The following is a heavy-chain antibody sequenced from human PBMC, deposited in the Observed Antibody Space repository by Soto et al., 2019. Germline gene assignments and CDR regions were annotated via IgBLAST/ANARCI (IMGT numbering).Heavy chain of an antibody. CDR3: ARHDVVVLENWFDP. CDR2: IYYSGST. D-gene: IGHD2-8*02. V-gene: IGHV4-59*01. J-gene: IGHJ5*02. Sequence: SETLSLTCTVSGGSISSYYWSWIRQPPGKGLEWIGYIYYSGSTNYNPSLKSRVTISVDTSKNQFSLKLSSVTAADTAVYYCARHDVVVLENWFDPWGQGILVTVSS. CDR1: GGSISSYY.